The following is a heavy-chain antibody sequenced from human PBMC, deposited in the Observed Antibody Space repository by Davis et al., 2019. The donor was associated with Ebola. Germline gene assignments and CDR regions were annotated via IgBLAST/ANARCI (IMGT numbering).Heavy chain of an antibody. D-gene: IGHD4-17*01. CDR2: ISSSSNYI. Sequence: GGSLRLSCAASGFTFSSNSMNWVRQAPGKGPEWVSFISSSSNYIYYADSVKGRLSVSRDNSKNTVYLQMHSLRVEDTAIYYCAKDNYAVTIMVGAFDIWGQGTVVTVSS. J-gene: IGHJ3*02. CDR3: AKDNYAVTIMVGAFDI. V-gene: IGHV3-21*04. CDR1: GFTFSSNS.